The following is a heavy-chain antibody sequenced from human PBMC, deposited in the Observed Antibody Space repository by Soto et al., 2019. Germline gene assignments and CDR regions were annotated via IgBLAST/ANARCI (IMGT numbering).Heavy chain of an antibody. Sequence: GASVKVSCKASGYTFTSYDINWVRQATGQGLEWMGWMNPNNDDTGYAQKFQGRVTLTRNTSIGTAYMELSSLTSEDTAVYYCATYGTAAAGAAFHIWGQGTMVTVSS. D-gene: IGHD6-13*01. CDR3: ATYGTAAAGAAFHI. CDR1: GYTFTSYD. V-gene: IGHV1-8*01. J-gene: IGHJ3*02. CDR2: MNPNNDDT.